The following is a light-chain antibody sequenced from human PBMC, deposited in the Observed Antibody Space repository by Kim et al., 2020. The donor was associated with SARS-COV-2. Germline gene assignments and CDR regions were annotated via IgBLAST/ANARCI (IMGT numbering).Light chain of an antibody. J-gene: IGLJ2*01. V-gene: IGLV2-14*03. CDR2: SVS. Sequence: QSALTQPASVSGSPGQSITISCTGTSSDVGGYNYVSWYQQHPGKAPKLMIYSVSHRPSGVSNRFSGSKSGNTASLTMSGLQAEDEADYYCSSYTSSSTVVFGGGTQLTVL. CDR1: SSDVGGYNY. CDR3: SSYTSSSTVV.